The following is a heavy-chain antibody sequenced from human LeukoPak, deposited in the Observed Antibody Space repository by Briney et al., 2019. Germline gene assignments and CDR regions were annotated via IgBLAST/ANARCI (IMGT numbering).Heavy chain of an antibody. CDR2: INAGNGNT. CDR3: ARETPDPYSSSWYGHYYYYMDV. CDR1: GYTFTSYS. V-gene: IGHV1-3*03. Sequence: ASVKVSCKASGYTFTSYSIHWVRQAPGQRLEWMGWINAGNGNTKYSQEFQGRVTITRDTSASTAYMELSSLRSEDMAVYYCARETPDPYSSSWYGHYYYYMDVWGQGTLVTVSS. D-gene: IGHD6-13*01. J-gene: IGHJ6*03.